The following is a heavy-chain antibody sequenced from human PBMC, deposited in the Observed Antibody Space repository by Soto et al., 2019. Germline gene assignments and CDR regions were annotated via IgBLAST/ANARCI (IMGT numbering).Heavy chain of an antibody. CDR2: ISYDGSSK. V-gene: IGHV3-30*18. CDR3: AKDGVSGSYSDY. Sequence: GGSLRLSCVGSGFRFSNYGMHWVRQAPGKGLEWLAIISYDGSSKYYGDSAKGRFTVSRDNSGNTVYLQMKNLRPEDTAIYYCAKDGVSGSYSDYWGQGTRVTVSS. D-gene: IGHD1-26*01. J-gene: IGHJ4*02. CDR1: GFRFSNYG.